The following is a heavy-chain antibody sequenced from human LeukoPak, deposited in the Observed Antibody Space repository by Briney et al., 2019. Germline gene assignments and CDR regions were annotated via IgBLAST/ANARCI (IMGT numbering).Heavy chain of an antibody. CDR3: AKAPTDDYGDYDLDY. J-gene: IGHJ4*02. CDR2: ISYDGSNK. Sequence: GRSLRLSCAASGFTFSSYGMHWVRQAPGKGLEWVAVISYDGSNKYYADSVKGRFTISRDNSKNTLYLQMNSLRAEDTAVYYCAKAPTDDYGDYDLDYWGRGTLVTVSS. CDR1: GFTFSSYG. V-gene: IGHV3-30*18. D-gene: IGHD4-17*01.